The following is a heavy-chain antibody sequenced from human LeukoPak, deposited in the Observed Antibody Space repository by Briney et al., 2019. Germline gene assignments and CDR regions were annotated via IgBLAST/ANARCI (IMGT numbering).Heavy chain of an antibody. J-gene: IGHJ4*02. CDR1: DGPISSYY. Sequence: PSETLSLTCTVSDGPISSYYWSWIRQPPGKGLEWIGYIYYSGSTNYNPSLKSRVTISVDTSKNQFSLKLSSVTAADTAVYYCARHGDSRGTVDHWGQGTLVTVSS. CDR3: ARHGDSRGTVDH. CDR2: IYYSGST. V-gene: IGHV4-59*08. D-gene: IGHD3-10*01.